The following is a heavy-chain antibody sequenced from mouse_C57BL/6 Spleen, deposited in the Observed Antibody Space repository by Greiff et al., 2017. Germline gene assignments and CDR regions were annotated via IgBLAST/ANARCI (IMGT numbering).Heavy chain of an antibody. D-gene: IGHD1-1*01. J-gene: IGHJ1*03. CDR3: ARGGIYGSSPYWYFDV. V-gene: IGHV1-22*01. CDR2: INPNNGGT. CDR1: GYTFTDYN. Sequence: VQLQQSGPELVKPGASVKMSCKASGYTFTDYNMHWVKQSHGKSLEWIGYINPNNGGTSYNQKFKGKATLTVNKSSSTAYMELRSLTSEDSAVYYCARGGIYGSSPYWYFDVWGTGTTVTVSS.